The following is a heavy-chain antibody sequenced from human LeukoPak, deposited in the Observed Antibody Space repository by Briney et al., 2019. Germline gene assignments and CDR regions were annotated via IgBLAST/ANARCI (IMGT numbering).Heavy chain of an antibody. CDR2: IVVGSGNT. D-gene: IGHD2-15*01. CDR3: AAITRPPTSGYCSGGSCDAFDI. Sequence: SVKVSCKASGFTFTSFAVQWVRQARGQRLEWIGWIVVGSGNTNYAQKFQERVTITRDMSTSTAYMELSSLRSEDTAVYYCAAITRPPTSGYCSGGSCDAFDIWGQGTMVTVSS. V-gene: IGHV1-58*01. CDR1: GFTFTSFA. J-gene: IGHJ3*02.